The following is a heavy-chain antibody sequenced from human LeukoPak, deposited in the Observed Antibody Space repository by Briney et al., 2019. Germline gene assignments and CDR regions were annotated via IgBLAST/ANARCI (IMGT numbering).Heavy chain of an antibody. CDR1: GGSISSYY. V-gene: IGHV4-4*07. CDR2: IYTSGST. J-gene: IGHJ4*02. Sequence: SETLSLTCTVSGGSISSYYWTWIRQPPGKGLEWIGRIYTSGSTNYNPSLKSRVTISVDTSKNQFSLKLSSVTAADTAVYYCARYVDTAMVSFDYWGQGTLVTVSS. CDR3: ARYVDTAMVSFDY. D-gene: IGHD5-18*01.